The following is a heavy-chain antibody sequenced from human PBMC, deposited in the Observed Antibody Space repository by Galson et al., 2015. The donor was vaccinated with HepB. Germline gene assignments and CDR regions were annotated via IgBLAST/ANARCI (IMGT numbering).Heavy chain of an antibody. V-gene: IGHV3-33*01. CDR3: ARNKLAPDYYYYMDV. CDR2: IWYDGSNK. Sequence: SLRLSCAASGFTFSSYGMHWVRQAPGKGLEWVAVIWYDGSNKYYADSVKGRFTISRDNSKNTLYLQMNSLRAEDTAVYYCARNKLAPDYYYYMDVWGKGTTVTVSS. D-gene: IGHD6-13*01. J-gene: IGHJ6*03. CDR1: GFTFSSYG.